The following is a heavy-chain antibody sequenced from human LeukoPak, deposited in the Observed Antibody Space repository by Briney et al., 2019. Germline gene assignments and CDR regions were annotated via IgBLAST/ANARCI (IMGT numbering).Heavy chain of an antibody. CDR2: IYTSGST. Sequence: SETLSLTCTVSGGSISSGSYYWSWIRRPAGKGLEWIGRIYTSGSTNYNPSLKSRVTISVDTSKNQFSLKLSSVTAADTAVYYCAREGTTYMDVWGKGTTVTVSS. J-gene: IGHJ6*03. CDR3: AREGTTYMDV. V-gene: IGHV4-61*02. D-gene: IGHD4-11*01. CDR1: GGSISSGSYY.